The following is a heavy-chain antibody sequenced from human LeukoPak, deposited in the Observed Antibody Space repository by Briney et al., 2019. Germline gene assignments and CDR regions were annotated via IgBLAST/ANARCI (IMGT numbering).Heavy chain of an antibody. CDR3: ARVTATGTIGS. CDR1: GGSISSYY. CDR2: IYYSGST. Sequence: SETLPLTCTVSGGSISSYYWSWIRQPPGKGLEWIGYIYYSGSTYYNPSLKSRVTISVDTSKNQFSLKLSSVTAADTAVYYCARVTATGTIGSWGQGTLVTVSS. J-gene: IGHJ5*02. V-gene: IGHV4-59*12. D-gene: IGHD6-13*01.